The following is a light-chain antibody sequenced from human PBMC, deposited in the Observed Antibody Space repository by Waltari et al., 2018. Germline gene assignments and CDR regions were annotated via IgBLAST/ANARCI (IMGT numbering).Light chain of an antibody. CDR2: TDR. J-gene: IGLJ3*02. Sequence: SYELTQPPSVTVSPGQTARVTRPGAALPKPYDYWYQQKPGQAPLLVIYTDRERPSGIPERFSGSSSGTTVTLTISGVKAEDEADYYCQSADSSGTYWLFGGGTTLTVL. V-gene: IGLV3-25*03. CDR1: ALPKPY. CDR3: QSADSSGTYWL.